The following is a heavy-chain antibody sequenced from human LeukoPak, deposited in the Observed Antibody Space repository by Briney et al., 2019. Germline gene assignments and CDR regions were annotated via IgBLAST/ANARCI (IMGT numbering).Heavy chain of an antibody. J-gene: IGHJ4*02. D-gene: IGHD3-22*01. Sequence: ASVNVSCTASGYTFTGYYMHWVRQAPGQGLEWMGWINPKSGGTKYAQNRQGRVTMTRDTAISTAYMELSRLRSDDTAVYYCARAAEGYYYESSGYPPDYWGQGTLVTVSS. CDR1: GYTFTGYY. V-gene: IGHV1-2*02. CDR2: INPKSGGT. CDR3: ARAAEGYYYESSGYPPDY.